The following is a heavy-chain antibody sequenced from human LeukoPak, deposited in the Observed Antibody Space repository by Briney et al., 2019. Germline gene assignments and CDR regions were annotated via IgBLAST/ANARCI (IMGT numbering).Heavy chain of an antibody. CDR1: GGSISSGDYY. D-gene: IGHD3-16*01. J-gene: IGHJ1*01. CDR3: ARDLGEGGKYFQH. Sequence: SETLSLTCTVSGGSISSGDYYWSWSRQPPGKGLEWIGYIYYSGSTYYNPSLKSRVTISVDTSKNQFSLKLSSVTAADTAVYYCARDLGEGGKYFQHWGQGTLVTVSS. CDR2: IYYSGST. V-gene: IGHV4-30-4*01.